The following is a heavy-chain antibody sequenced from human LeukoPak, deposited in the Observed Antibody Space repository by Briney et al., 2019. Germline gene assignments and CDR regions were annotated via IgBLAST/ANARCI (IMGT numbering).Heavy chain of an antibody. CDR1: GFTFSSYS. CDR2: ISSSSSYI. CDR3: ARGLGITIFGVVIKGLFDY. Sequence: KPGGSLRLSCAASGFTFSSYSMNWARQAPGKGLEWVSSISSSSSYIYYADSVKGRFTISRDNAKNSLYLQMNSLRAEDTAIYYCARGLGITIFGVVIKGLFDYWGQGTLVTVSS. V-gene: IGHV3-21*01. D-gene: IGHD3-3*01. J-gene: IGHJ4*02.